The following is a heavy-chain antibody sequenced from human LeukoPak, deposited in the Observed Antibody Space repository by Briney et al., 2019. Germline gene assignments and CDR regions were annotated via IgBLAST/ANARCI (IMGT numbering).Heavy chain of an antibody. CDR1: GFTFSNAW. Sequence: GGSLRLSCAASGFTFSNAWMNWVRQAPGKGLEWVANIKQDGSEKYSVDSVKGRFTISRDNAKNSLYLQINSLRAEDTAVYYCARDQGSGSRAFDIWGQGTMVTVSS. D-gene: IGHD3-10*01. J-gene: IGHJ3*02. V-gene: IGHV3-7*03. CDR2: IKQDGSEK. CDR3: ARDQGSGSRAFDI.